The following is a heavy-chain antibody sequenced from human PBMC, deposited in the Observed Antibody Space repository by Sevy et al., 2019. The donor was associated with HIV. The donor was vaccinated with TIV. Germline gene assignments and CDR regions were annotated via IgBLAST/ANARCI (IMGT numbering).Heavy chain of an antibody. CDR3: AGDLEFYECGDYGPAFMRDY. D-gene: IGHD2-21*02. V-gene: IGHV3-33*01. Sequence: GGSLRLSCAASGFTFSTHAMHWVRQAPGKGLEWVAVIWFDGSNTYYADSVKGRFTISRDIAKNTLHLQMNSLRAEDMAGYYWAGDLEFYECGDYGPAFMRDYWGQGTLVTVSS. CDR1: GFTFSTHA. CDR2: IWFDGSNT. J-gene: IGHJ4*02.